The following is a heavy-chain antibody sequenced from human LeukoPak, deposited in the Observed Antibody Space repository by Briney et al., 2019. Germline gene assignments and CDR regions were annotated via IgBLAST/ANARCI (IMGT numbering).Heavy chain of an antibody. CDR3: ARGSPNYDILGRGLSVYMDV. CDR2: ISAYNGNT. J-gene: IGHJ6*03. CDR1: GYTFTSYG. D-gene: IGHD3-9*01. V-gene: IGHV1-18*01. Sequence: GASVKVSCKASGYTFTSYGISWVRQAPGQGLEWMGWISAYNGNTKYAQKLQGRVTMTTDTSTSTAYMELRSLRSDDTAVYYCARGSPNYDILGRGLSVYMDVWGKGTTVTVSS.